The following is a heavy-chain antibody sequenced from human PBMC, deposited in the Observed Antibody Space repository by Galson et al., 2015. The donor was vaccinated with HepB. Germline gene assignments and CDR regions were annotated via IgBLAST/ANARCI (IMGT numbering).Heavy chain of an antibody. CDR1: GFTVSSNY. CDR3: ARAGAVITMVRGATEYYFDY. V-gene: IGHV3-66*01. D-gene: IGHD3-10*01. J-gene: IGHJ4*02. CDR2: IYSGGST. Sequence: SLRLSCAASGFTVSSNYMSWVRQAPGKGLEWVSVIYSGGSTYYADSVKGRFTISRDNSKNTLYLQMNSLRAEDTAVYYCARAGAVITMVRGATEYYFDYWGQGTLVTVSS.